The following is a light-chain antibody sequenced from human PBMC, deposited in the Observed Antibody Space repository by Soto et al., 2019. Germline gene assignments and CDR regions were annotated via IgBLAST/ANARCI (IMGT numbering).Light chain of an antibody. CDR1: SSDVGGYNY. V-gene: IGLV2-8*01. CDR2: EVS. J-gene: IGLJ2*01. Sequence: QSVLTQPPSASGSPGQSVTISCTGTSSDVGGYNYVSWYQQHPVKAPKLMIYEVSKRPSGVPDRFSGSKSGNTASLTVSGLKAEDEADYYCSSYAGSNNVVFGGGTKLTVL. CDR3: SSYAGSNNVV.